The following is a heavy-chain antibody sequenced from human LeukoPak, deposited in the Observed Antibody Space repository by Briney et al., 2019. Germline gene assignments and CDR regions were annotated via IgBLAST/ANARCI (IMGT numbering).Heavy chain of an antibody. CDR2: IYYSGST. Sequence: SETLSLTCTVSGDSITSSYWSWIRQPPGKGLEWIGYIYYSGSTNYNPSLRSRATMALDTPKNQFSLKLSSVTAADTAVYYCARATAYYCIDYWGQGTLVTVSS. V-gene: IGHV4-59*01. D-gene: IGHD3-16*01. CDR3: ARATAYYCIDY. CDR1: GDSITSSY. J-gene: IGHJ4*02.